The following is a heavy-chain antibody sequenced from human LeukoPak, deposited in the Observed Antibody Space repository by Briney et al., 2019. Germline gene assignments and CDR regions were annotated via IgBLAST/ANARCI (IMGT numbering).Heavy chain of an antibody. V-gene: IGHV1-2*02. D-gene: IGHD1-26*01. J-gene: IGHJ4*02. Sequence: ASVKVSCKASGYTFTDYYMHWVRQAQAPGQGLEWVGWINPNSGGTRYAQKFQGRVTVTRDTSISTVYMELSSLRSDDTALYYCARDQGGSYDKFDYWGQGTLVTVSS. CDR1: GYTFTDYY. CDR3: ARDQGGSYDKFDY. CDR2: INPNSGGT.